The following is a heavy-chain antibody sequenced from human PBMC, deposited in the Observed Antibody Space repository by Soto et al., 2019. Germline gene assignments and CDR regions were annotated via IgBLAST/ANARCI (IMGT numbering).Heavy chain of an antibody. CDR3: AKDYGITGTTYQDY. CDR1: GFTFDDYA. D-gene: IGHD1-7*01. CDR2: ISWNSGSI. V-gene: IGHV3-9*01. Sequence: GGSLRLSCAASGFTFDDYAMHWVRQAPGKGLEWVSGISWNSGSIGYADSVKGRFTISRDNAKNSLYLQMNSLRAEDTALYYCAKDYGITGTTYQDYWGQGTLVTVSS. J-gene: IGHJ4*02.